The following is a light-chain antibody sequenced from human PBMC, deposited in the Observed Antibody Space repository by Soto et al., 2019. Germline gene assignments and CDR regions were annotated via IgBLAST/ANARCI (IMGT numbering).Light chain of an antibody. CDR3: QQYNSYPT. CDR2: AAS. V-gene: IGKV1-39*01. CDR1: QSISSY. Sequence: DIQMTQSPSSLSASVGDRVTITCRASQSISSYLNWYQQKPGKAPKLLIYAASSLQSGVPSRFSGSGIGTDFTLTISSLQPDDFATYYCQQYNSYPTFGQGTRLEI. J-gene: IGKJ5*01.